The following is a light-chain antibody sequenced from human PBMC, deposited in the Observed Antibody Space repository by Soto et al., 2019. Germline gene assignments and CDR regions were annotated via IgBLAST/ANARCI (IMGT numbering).Light chain of an antibody. J-gene: IGLJ2*01. Sequence: QSALTQPPSASGSPGQSATISCTGTSSDVGGYNYVSWYQQHPGKAPKLMISEVNKRPSGVPDRFSGSKSGNTASLTVSGLQAEDEADYYCSSYAGSRIVVFGGGTKLTVL. CDR1: SSDVGGYNY. V-gene: IGLV2-8*01. CDR3: SSYAGSRIVV. CDR2: EVN.